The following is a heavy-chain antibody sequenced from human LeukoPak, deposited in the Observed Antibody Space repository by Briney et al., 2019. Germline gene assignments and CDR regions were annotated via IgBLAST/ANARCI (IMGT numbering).Heavy chain of an antibody. CDR2: ISSSSSTI. J-gene: IGHJ6*02. CDR1: GFTFSSYS. V-gene: IGHV3-48*02. CDR3: ARDLIAAAGYYYGMDV. D-gene: IGHD6-13*01. Sequence: GGSLRPSCAASGFTFSSYSMNWVRQAPGKGLEWVSYISSSSSTIYYADSVKGRFTISRDNAKNSLYLQMNSLRDEDTAVYYCARDLIAAAGYYYGMDVWGQGTTVTVSS.